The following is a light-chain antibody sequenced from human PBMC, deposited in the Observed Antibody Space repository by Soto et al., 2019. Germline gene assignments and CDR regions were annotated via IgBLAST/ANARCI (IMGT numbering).Light chain of an antibody. CDR2: GAS. CDR1: HTVRIK. CDR3: HQSKSWPRT. Sequence: ILMTHSPSTLSVSPGEIATISFRAIHTVRIKLAWYQQKPGQAPRLLIYGASTRATGIPARFSGSGSGTEFTLTIRRLEPDDFAVYYCHQSKSWPRTFGQGTKVDIK. J-gene: IGKJ1*01. V-gene: IGKV3-15*01.